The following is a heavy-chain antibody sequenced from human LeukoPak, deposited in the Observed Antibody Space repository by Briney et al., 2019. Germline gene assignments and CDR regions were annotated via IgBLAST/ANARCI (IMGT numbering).Heavy chain of an antibody. Sequence: GGSLRLSCAASGFTFSSYSMNWVRQAPGKGLERVSFISSSSSTIYYADSVKGRFTISRDNAKNSLYLQMNSLRAADTAVYYCARAPAGCGGTCPFDSWGQGTLVTVSS. CDR3: ARAPAGCGGTCPFDS. J-gene: IGHJ4*02. V-gene: IGHV3-48*04. CDR1: GFTFSSYS. D-gene: IGHD2-15*01. CDR2: ISSSSSTI.